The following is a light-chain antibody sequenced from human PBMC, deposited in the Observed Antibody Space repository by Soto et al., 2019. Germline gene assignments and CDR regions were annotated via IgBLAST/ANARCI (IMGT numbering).Light chain of an antibody. CDR3: QSYDSSLSGYV. V-gene: IGLV1-40*01. J-gene: IGLJ1*01. Sequence: QSVLTQPPSVSEAPGPRVTISCTGSSSNIGAGYEAHWYQQVPGTAPKLLIYENNNRPSGVPDRFSGSKSGTSASLAITGLQAADEAEYYCQSYDSSLSGYVFGTGTKLTVL. CDR2: ENN. CDR1: SSNIGAGYE.